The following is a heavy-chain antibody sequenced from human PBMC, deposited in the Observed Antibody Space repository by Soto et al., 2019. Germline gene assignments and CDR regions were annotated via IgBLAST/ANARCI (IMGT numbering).Heavy chain of an antibody. CDR3: ARERDTTGYILRY. D-gene: IGHD3-9*01. CDR2: IYARGTT. V-gene: IGHV3-53*01. CDR1: GFTVSNNY. Sequence: VQLVESGGGLIQPGGSLRLSCAASGFTVSNNYMTWVRQAPGKGLEWVSIIYARGTTYYADSVKGRFTISRDNSDNTLYLQMNSLRAEGTAMYYCARERDTTGYILRYWGQGTLVTVSS. J-gene: IGHJ4*02.